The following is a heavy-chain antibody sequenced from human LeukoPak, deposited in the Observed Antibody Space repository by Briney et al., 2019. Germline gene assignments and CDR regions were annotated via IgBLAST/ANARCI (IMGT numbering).Heavy chain of an antibody. D-gene: IGHD3-16*01. CDR1: GYTFTSYF. Sequence: ASVKVSCKASGYTFTSYFIHWVRQAPGQGLEWMGIINPSGGGTTYAQKFQGRVTMTRDTSTSTVYMDLSSLRSEDTAVYFCARGEYSNGYPYRLDSWGQGTLVTVSS. J-gene: IGHJ4*02. CDR3: ARGEYSNGYPYRLDS. CDR2: INPSGGGT. V-gene: IGHV1-46*01.